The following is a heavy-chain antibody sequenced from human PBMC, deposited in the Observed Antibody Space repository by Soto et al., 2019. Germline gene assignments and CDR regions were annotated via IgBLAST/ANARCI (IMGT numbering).Heavy chain of an antibody. J-gene: IGHJ5*02. CDR1: GGSINSDDSF. CDR2: LYYGGST. V-gene: IGHV4-39*01. CDR3: ARQLPVGATSWFDP. D-gene: IGHD1-26*01. Sequence: SETLSLTCSVSGGSINSDDSFWGWVRQSPGKGLEWIGSLYYGGSTFYNPSLKSRVAISLDTSKNQFSLRLTSVTAADTAIYYCARQLPVGATSWFDPWGQGTLVTVSS.